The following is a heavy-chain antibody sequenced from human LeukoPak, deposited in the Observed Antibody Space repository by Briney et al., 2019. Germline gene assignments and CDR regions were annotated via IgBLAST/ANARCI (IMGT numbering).Heavy chain of an antibody. Sequence: GGSLRLSCAASGFTFSSYWMHWVRQAPGKGLMGVSRISSDGSSTSYADSVKGRFTIFRDNAKNTLYLQMNSLGAEDTAVYYCARALPPSVNAPWKWGQGTQVTVSS. V-gene: IGHV3-74*01. CDR3: ARALPPSVNAPWK. J-gene: IGHJ4*02. D-gene: IGHD1-1*01. CDR2: ISSDGSST. CDR1: GFTFSSYW.